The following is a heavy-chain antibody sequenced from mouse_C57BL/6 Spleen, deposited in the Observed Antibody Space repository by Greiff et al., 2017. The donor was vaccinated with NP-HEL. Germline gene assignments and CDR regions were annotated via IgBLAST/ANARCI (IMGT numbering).Heavy chain of an antibody. Sequence: QVQLKQPGAELVKPGASVKLSCKASGYTFTSYWMQWVKQRPGQGLEWIGEIDPSDSYTNYNQKFKGKATLTVDTSSSTAYMQLSSLTSEDSAVYYCARWGTTAHWGQGTTLTVSS. V-gene: IGHV1-50*01. CDR3: ARWGTTAH. D-gene: IGHD1-2*01. CDR1: GYTFTSYW. J-gene: IGHJ2*01. CDR2: IDPSDSYT.